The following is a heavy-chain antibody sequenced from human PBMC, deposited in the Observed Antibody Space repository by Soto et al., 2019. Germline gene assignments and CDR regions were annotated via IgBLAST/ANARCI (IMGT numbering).Heavy chain of an antibody. CDR1: GGTFSSYA. CDR3: ARGEAIVVVPAAIYYYYGMDV. D-gene: IGHD2-2*01. CDR2: IIPIFGTA. J-gene: IGHJ6*02. Sequence: QVQLVQSGAEVKKPGSSVKVSCKASGGTFSSYAISWVRQAPGQGLEWMGGIIPIFGTANYAQKCQGRVTITADESTSTAYMELSSLRSEDTAVYYCARGEAIVVVPAAIYYYYGMDVWGQGTTVTVSS. V-gene: IGHV1-69*01.